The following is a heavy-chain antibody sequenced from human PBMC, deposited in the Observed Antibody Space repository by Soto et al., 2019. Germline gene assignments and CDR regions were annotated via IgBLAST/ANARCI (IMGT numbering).Heavy chain of an antibody. D-gene: IGHD3-3*01. J-gene: IGHJ6*02. CDR2: INHSGST. CDR1: GGSFSGYY. V-gene: IGHV4-34*01. Sequence: SETLSLTCAVYGGSFSGYYWSWIRQPPGKGLEWIGEINHSGSTNYNPSLKSRVTISVDTAKNQFSLKLSSVTAADTAVYYCARGYRIKIFGVVTPYYYGMDVWGQGTKVTVSS. CDR3: ARGYRIKIFGVVTPYYYGMDV.